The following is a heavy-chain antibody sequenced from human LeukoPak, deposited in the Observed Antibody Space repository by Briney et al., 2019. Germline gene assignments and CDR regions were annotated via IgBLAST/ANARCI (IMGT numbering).Heavy chain of an antibody. V-gene: IGHV3-23*01. CDR2: ISGSGGST. D-gene: IGHD3-3*01. CDR1: GFTFSSYA. J-gene: IGHJ6*03. Sequence: GGSLRLSCAASGFTFSSYAMSWVRQAPGKGLEWVSAISGSGGSTYYADSVKGRFTISRDNSKNSLYLQMNSLRAEDTAVYYCARTAYYDFWSGTAYYYYYMDVWGKGTTVTVSS. CDR3: ARTAYYDFWSGTAYYYYYMDV.